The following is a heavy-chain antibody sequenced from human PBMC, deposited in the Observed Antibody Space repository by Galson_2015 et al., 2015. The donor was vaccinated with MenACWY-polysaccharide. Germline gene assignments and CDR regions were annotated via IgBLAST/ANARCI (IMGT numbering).Heavy chain of an antibody. D-gene: IGHD2-21*01. CDR2: MNPNSGNT. Sequence: SVKVSCKASEYKFSSYDINWVRQASGLGLEWMGWMNPNSGNTGYAQKFQGRVAMTRDTATSTAYMELRMLTYDDTAVYYCTRIIARKHTFVDSWGQGTLVSVS. CDR1: EYKFSSYD. J-gene: IGHJ4*02. CDR3: TRIIARKHTFVDS. V-gene: IGHV1-8*01.